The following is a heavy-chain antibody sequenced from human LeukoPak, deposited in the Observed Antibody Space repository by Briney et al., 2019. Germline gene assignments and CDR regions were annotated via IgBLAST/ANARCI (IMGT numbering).Heavy chain of an antibody. CDR3: ARDITMVRGVIIGDAFDI. J-gene: IGHJ3*02. Sequence: GGSLRLSCAASGFTFSSYSMNWVRQAPGKGLEWVSYISSSSSTIYYADSVKGRFTISRDNAKNSLYLQMNSLRAEDTAVYYCARDITMVRGVIIGDAFDIWGQGTMVTVSS. V-gene: IGHV3-48*04. CDR2: ISSSSSTI. D-gene: IGHD3-10*01. CDR1: GFTFSSYS.